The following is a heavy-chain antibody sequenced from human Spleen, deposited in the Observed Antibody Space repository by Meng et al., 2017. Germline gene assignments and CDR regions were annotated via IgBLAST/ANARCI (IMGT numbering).Heavy chain of an antibody. Sequence: VQLQQWGAGLLKTSETLCLTCVVSGGSFSDYYWSWIRQPPGKGLEWIGEINHSGSTNYNPSLESRATISVDTSQNNLSLKLSSVTAADSAVYYCARGPTTMAHDFDYWGQGTLVTVSS. CDR3: ARGPTTMAHDFDY. V-gene: IGHV4-34*01. D-gene: IGHD4-11*01. CDR1: GGSFSDYY. CDR2: INHSGST. J-gene: IGHJ4*02.